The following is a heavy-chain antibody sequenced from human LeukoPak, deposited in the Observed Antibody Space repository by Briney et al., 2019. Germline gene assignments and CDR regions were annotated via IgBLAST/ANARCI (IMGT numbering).Heavy chain of an antibody. CDR3: ASIYDSSGYYFYSD. CDR1: GFTFSSYW. D-gene: IGHD3-22*01. V-gene: IGHV3-53*01. J-gene: IGHJ4*02. Sequence: GGSLRLSCAASGFTFSSYWMSWVRQAPGKGLEWVSVIYSGGSTYYADSVKGRFTISRDNSKNTLYLQMNSLRAEDTAVYYCASIYDSSGYYFYSDWGQGTLVTVSS. CDR2: IYSGGST.